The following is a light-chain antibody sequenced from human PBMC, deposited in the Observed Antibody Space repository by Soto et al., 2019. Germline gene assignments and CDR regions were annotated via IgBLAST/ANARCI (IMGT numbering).Light chain of an antibody. CDR1: QNVLSRSNNKNY. V-gene: IGKV4-1*01. CDR2: WAS. Sequence: DIVMTQSPDSLAVSLGERATINCKSSQNVLSRSNNKNYLAWHQQKPGQPPKLLIYWASTRESGVPDRFSGSGSGTDFTLTISSLPAEDVAVYYCQQYYTAPWTFGQGTKVEIK. J-gene: IGKJ1*01. CDR3: QQYYTAPWT.